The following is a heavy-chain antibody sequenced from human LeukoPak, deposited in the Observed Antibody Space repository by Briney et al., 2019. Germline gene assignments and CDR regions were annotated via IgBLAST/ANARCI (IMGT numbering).Heavy chain of an antibody. CDR3: ARRSSSRSPNWFDP. CDR2: ISASNGNT. D-gene: IGHD6-13*01. Sequence: ASVKVSCKASGYTFTRYGISWVRQAPGQGLQWLGWISASNGNTNYAQKFRDRVTMSTDTSTGTAYLDVRSLTSDDTAVYYCARRSSSRSPNWFDPWGQGTLVTVSS. CDR1: GYTFTRYG. V-gene: IGHV1-18*01. J-gene: IGHJ5*02.